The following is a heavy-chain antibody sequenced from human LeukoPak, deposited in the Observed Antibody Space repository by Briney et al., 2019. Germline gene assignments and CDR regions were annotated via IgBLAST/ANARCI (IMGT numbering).Heavy chain of an antibody. D-gene: IGHD5-18*01. J-gene: IGHJ4*02. V-gene: IGHV1-69*13. CDR2: IIPIFGTA. CDR1: GGTFSSYA. Sequence: GASVKVSCKASGGTFSSYAISWVRQAPGQGLEWMGGIIPIFGTANYAQKFQGRVTITADESTSTAYMELSSLRSEDTAVYYCASKRGYSYGLDYWGQGTLVTVSS. CDR3: ASKRGYSYGLDY.